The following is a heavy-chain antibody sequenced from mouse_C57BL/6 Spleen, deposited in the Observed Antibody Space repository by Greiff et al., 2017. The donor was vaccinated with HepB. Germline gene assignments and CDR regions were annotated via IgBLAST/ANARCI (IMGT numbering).Heavy chain of an antibody. CDR2: IHPNSGST. CDR1: GYTFTSYW. CDR3: ASLRYPAWFAY. V-gene: IGHV1-64*01. J-gene: IGHJ3*01. D-gene: IGHD1-1*01. Sequence: QVQLQQPGAELVKPGASVKLSCKASGYTFTSYWMHWVKQRPGQGLEWIGMIHPNSGSTNYNEKFKSKATLTVDKSPSTAYMQLSSLTSEDSAVYYCASLRYPAWFAYWGQGTLVTVSA.